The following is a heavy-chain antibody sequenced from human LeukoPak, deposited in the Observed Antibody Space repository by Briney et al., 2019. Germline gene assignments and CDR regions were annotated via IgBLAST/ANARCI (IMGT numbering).Heavy chain of an antibody. V-gene: IGHV3-48*01. J-gene: IGHJ4*02. CDR2: NGISSGNT. CDR1: GFTFSSYS. CDR3: ARDTKYAFDN. Sequence: GGSLRLSCAASGFTFSSYSMNWVRQAPGKGLEWISYNGISSGNTKYADSVKGRFTISGDKAKNSLYLQMNSLRVEDTAVYYCARDTKYAFDNWGQGTLVTVSS. D-gene: IGHD2-2*01.